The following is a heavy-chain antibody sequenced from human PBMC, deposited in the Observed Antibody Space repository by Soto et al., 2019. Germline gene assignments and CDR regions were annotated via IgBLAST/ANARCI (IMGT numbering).Heavy chain of an antibody. J-gene: IGHJ4*02. CDR1: GGSISSSSYY. D-gene: IGHD3-10*01. CDR3: ARSNAETYYYGSGSFY. CDR2: IYYSGST. Sequence: SETLSLTCTVAGGSISSSSYYWGWIRQPPGKGLEWIGSIYYSGSTYYNPSLKSRVTISVDTSKNQFSLKLSSVTAADTAVYYCARSNAETYYYGSGSFYWGQGTLVTVSS. V-gene: IGHV4-39*07.